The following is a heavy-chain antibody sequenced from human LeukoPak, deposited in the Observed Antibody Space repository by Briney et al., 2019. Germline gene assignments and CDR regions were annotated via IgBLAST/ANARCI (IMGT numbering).Heavy chain of an antibody. Sequence: GGSLRLSCAASGFTFSSYSMNWVRQAPGKGLEWVSSISSSSSYIYYADSVKGRFTISRDNAKNSLYLQMNSLRAEDTAVYYCARDSDIVVVPAADAFDIWGQGTMVTVSS. CDR3: ARDSDIVVVPAADAFDI. D-gene: IGHD2-2*01. V-gene: IGHV3-21*01. CDR2: ISSSSSYI. J-gene: IGHJ3*02. CDR1: GFTFSSYS.